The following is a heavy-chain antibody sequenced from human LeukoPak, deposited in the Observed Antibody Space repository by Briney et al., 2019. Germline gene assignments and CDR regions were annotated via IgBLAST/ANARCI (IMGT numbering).Heavy chain of an antibody. D-gene: IGHD3-10*02. Sequence: PSETPSLTCTVSGGSISSGGYYWSWIRQHPGKGLEWIGYIYYSGSTNYNPSLKSRVTISVDTSKNQFSLKLSSVTAADTAVYYCARHRIVRWNWFDPWGQGTLVTVSS. CDR3: ARHRIVRWNWFDP. V-gene: IGHV4-61*08. J-gene: IGHJ5*02. CDR2: IYYSGST. CDR1: GGSISSGGYY.